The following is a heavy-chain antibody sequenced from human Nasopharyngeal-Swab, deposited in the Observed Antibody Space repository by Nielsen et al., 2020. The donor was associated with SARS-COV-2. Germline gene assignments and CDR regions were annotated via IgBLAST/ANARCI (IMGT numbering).Heavy chain of an antibody. CDR2: ISGTSKTI. D-gene: IGHD3/OR15-3a*01. V-gene: IGHV3-48*04. J-gene: IGHJ4*02. CDR1: GFTFSSYS. Sequence: GVLKISCAASGFTFSSYSMNWVRQAPGEGLEWVSYISGTSKTIYYADSVKGRFTVSRDNAMNSLYLQMHSLRAEDTAVYYCARGAAGRVSLFDSWGQGSLVAVSS. CDR3: ARGAAGRVSLFDS.